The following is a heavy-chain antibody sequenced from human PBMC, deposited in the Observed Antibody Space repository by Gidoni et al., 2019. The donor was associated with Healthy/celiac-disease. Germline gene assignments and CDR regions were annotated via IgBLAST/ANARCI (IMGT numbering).Heavy chain of an antibody. Sequence: EVQLVESGGGLVQPGGSLRLSCAASGFTFSSYSMNWVRQAPGKGLEWVSYISSSSSTIYYADSVKGRFTISRDNAKNSLYLQMNSLRAEDTAVYYCARPRTSSSSGFVNYFDYWGQGTLVTVSS. CDR3: ARPRTSSSSGFVNYFDY. D-gene: IGHD6-6*01. J-gene: IGHJ4*02. CDR2: ISSSSSTI. V-gene: IGHV3-48*01. CDR1: GFTFSSYS.